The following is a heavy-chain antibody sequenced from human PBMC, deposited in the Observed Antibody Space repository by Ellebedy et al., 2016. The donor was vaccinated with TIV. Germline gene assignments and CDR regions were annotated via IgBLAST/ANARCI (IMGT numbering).Heavy chain of an antibody. CDR2: MNPNSGNT. CDR1: GYTFTSYD. Sequence: ASVKVSCXASGYTFTSYDINWVRQATGQGLEWMGWMNPNSGNTGYAQKFQGRVTMTRNTSISTAYMELSSLRSENTAVYYCASYPADVVVVTAGAFDIWGQGTMVTVSS. CDR3: ASYPADVVVVTAGAFDI. V-gene: IGHV1-8*01. J-gene: IGHJ3*02. D-gene: IGHD2-21*02.